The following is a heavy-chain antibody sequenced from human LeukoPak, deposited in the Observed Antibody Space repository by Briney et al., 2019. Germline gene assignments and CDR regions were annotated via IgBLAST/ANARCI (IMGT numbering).Heavy chain of an antibody. V-gene: IGHV3-66*02. CDR2: IYSGGST. CDR3: AGPTVDSYYYYYMDV. J-gene: IGHJ6*03. Sequence: GGSLRLSCAASGFPVSSNYMSWVRQAPGKGLEWVSVIYSGGSTYYADSVKGRFTISRDNSKNTLYLQVNSLRAEDTAVYYCAGPTVDSYYYYYMDVWGKGTTVTVSS. D-gene: IGHD4-23*01. CDR1: GFPVSSNY.